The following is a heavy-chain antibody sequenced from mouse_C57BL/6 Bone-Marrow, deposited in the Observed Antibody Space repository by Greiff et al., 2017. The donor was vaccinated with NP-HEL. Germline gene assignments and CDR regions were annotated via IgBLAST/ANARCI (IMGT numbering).Heavy chain of an antibody. CDR1: GYTFTSYW. CDR2: IDPSDSYT. Sequence: QVQLKQPGAELVKPGASVKLSCKASGYTFTSYWMQWVKQRPGQGLEWIGEIDPSDSYTNYNQKFKGKATLTVDTSSSTAYMQLSSLTSEDSAVYYCARRGSYGNFFAYWGQGTLVTVSA. CDR3: ARRGSYGNFFAY. J-gene: IGHJ3*01. D-gene: IGHD2-1*01. V-gene: IGHV1-50*01.